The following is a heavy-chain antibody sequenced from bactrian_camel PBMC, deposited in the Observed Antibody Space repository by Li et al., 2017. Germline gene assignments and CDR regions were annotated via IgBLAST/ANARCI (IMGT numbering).Heavy chain of an antibody. CDR2: IDSTNTA. Sequence: QVQLVESGGGSVEAGGSLRLSCAISGIADSARHSMGWFRRGQVNDREGVAQIDSTNTAAYAESVEGRFTISQDNAKRILYLHLNDLKPEDTAMYYCAANHGGYCYTEGIHSGDFAYWGQGAQVTVS. V-gene: IGHV3S55*01. CDR3: AANHGGYCYTEGIHSGDFAY. D-gene: IGHD2*01. J-gene: IGHJ6*01. CDR1: GIADSARHS.